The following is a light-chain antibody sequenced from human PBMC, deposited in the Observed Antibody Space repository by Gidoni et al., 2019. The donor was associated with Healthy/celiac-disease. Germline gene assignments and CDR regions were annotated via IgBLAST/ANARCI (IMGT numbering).Light chain of an antibody. J-gene: IGKJ3*01. V-gene: IGKV3-20*01. CDR2: GAS. CDR3: QQYGSSLFT. CDR1: QSVSSSY. Sequence: EIVLTQSPGTLSLSPGERATLSFRASQSVSSSYLAWYQQKPGQAPWLLIYGASSRATGIPDRFSGSGSGTDFTLTISRLEPEDFAVYYCQQYGSSLFTFGPGTKVDIK.